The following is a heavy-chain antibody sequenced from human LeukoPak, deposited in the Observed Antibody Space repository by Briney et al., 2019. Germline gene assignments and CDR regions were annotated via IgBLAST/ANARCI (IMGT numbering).Heavy chain of an antibody. CDR3: ARGNYGSGSSVPLDS. Sequence: PGGSLRLSCAVSGFSITINDMHWVRQATGKGLEWDSAIGIGGDTYYADSVKGRFTISREDAKNSLYLQMDSLRAGDTAVYYCARGNYGSGSSVPLDSWGQGTLVTISS. D-gene: IGHD3-10*01. CDR1: GFSITIND. J-gene: IGHJ4*02. CDR2: IGIGGDT. V-gene: IGHV3-13*01.